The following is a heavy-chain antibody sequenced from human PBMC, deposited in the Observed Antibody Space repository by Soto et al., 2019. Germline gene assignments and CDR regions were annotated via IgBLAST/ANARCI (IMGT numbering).Heavy chain of an antibody. CDR3: ARMGVAAANLDY. Sequence: PSETLSLTCTVSGGSISSGGYYWSWIRQHPGKGLEWIGYIYYSGSTYYNPSLKSRVTISVDTSKNQFSLKLSSVTAADTAVYYCARMGVAAANLDYWGQGTLVTVSS. V-gene: IGHV4-31*03. CDR2: IYYSGST. CDR1: GGSISSGGYY. J-gene: IGHJ4*02. D-gene: IGHD2-15*01.